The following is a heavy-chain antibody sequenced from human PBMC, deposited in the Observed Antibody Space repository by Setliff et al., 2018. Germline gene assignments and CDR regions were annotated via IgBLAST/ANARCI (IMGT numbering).Heavy chain of an antibody. D-gene: IGHD2-15*01. J-gene: IGHJ4*02. CDR3: ARTCSGSGCYAGLES. V-gene: IGHV3-33*01. CDR2: IWDDGGNK. Sequence: MHWARQAPGKGLEWVAVIWDDGGNKYHADSVKGRFTISRDNSKNTLYLQMNSLRPEDTAVYYCARTCSGSGCYAGLESWGQGTPVTVSS.